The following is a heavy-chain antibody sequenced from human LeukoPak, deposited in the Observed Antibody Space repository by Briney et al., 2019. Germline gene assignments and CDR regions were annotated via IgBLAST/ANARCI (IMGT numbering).Heavy chain of an antibody. Sequence: GGSLRLSCAASAFTLSSDWMTWVRQAPAKGLEWVATIKPDGSEKYYVDSLKGRFTISRDNARNSVYLQMNSLRVEDTAVYHCALDKSWSFPLWGQGTLVTVSS. CDR2: IKPDGSEK. V-gene: IGHV3-7*01. CDR1: AFTLSSDW. CDR3: ALDKSWSFPL. D-gene: IGHD1-26*01. J-gene: IGHJ4*02.